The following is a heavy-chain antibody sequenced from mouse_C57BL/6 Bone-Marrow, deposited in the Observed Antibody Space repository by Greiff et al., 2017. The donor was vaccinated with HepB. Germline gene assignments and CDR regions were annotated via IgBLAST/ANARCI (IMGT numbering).Heavy chain of an antibody. CDR3: ASRLSHYAMDY. Sequence: VQLQQPGAELVRPGSSVKLSCKASGYTFTSYWMHWVKQRPIQGLEWIGNIDPSDSETHYNQKFKDKATLTVDKSSSTAYMQHSSLTSEDSAVYYCASRLSHYAMDYWGQGTSVTVSS. J-gene: IGHJ4*01. D-gene: IGHD1-1*02. CDR1: GYTFTSYW. V-gene: IGHV1-52*01. CDR2: IDPSDSET.